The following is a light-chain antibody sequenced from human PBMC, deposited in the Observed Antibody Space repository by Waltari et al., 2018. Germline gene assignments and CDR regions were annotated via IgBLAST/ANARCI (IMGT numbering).Light chain of an antibody. J-gene: IGLJ2*01. V-gene: IGLV1-40*01. CDR3: QSYDSSSYVV. Sequence: QSVLTQPPSVSGAPGQRVTISCTGSSPNIGAGYDVHWYQQLPGTAPKLLIYGNSNRPSGVPDRFSGSKSGTSASLAITGLQAEDEADYYCQSYDSSSYVVFGGGTKLTVL. CDR1: SPNIGAGYD. CDR2: GNS.